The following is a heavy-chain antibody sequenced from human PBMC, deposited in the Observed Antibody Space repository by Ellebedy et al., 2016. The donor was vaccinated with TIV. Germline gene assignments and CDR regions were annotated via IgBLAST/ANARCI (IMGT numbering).Heavy chain of an antibody. Sequence: GESLKISCAASGFTFSSFSSYTMSWVRQAPGKGLEWVSTISGSGGSTYYADSVKGRFTISRDNSKNTLYLQISSLRAEDTAVYYCAADRNCSGGRCYWADYWGQGTLVTVSS. CDR3: AADRNCSGGRCYWADY. CDR2: ISGSGGST. V-gene: IGHV3-23*01. J-gene: IGHJ4*02. CDR1: GFTFSSFSSYT. D-gene: IGHD2-15*01.